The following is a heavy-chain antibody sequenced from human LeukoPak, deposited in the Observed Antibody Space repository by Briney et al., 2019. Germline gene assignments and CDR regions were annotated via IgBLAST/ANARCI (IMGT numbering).Heavy chain of an antibody. V-gene: IGHV4-38-2*02. Sequence: TSETLSLTCTVSGYSISCGYYWGWIRQPPGKGLEGIGSIYHSGSTYYNPSLESRVTISVGTSKNQFSLKPSSVTAADTAVYYCARPIAAAAPGCFDSWGQGTLVTVSS. CDR3: ARPIAAAAPGCFDS. D-gene: IGHD6-13*01. CDR1: GYSISCGYY. J-gene: IGHJ4*02. CDR2: IYHSGST.